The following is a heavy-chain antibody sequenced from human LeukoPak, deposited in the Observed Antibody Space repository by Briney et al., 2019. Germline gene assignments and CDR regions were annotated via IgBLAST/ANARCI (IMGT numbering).Heavy chain of an antibody. J-gene: IGHJ4*02. V-gene: IGHV3-43*02. CDR1: GFTLDDYG. D-gene: IGHD3-10*01. CDR2: ISGDGGST. Sequence: PGGSLRLSCAASGFTLDDYGMDWVRHVPGKGVEWVAIISGDGGSTYSADYVKGRFTMWRDKRKKYRYMQMNRLRTEDTALYYCAKDIATGSGSYRAPPHDSWGQGTLVTVSS. CDR3: AKDIATGSGSYRAPPHDS.